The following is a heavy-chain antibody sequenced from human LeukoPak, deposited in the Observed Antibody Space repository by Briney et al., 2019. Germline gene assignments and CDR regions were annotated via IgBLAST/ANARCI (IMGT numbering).Heavy chain of an antibody. V-gene: IGHV4-59*08. CDR2: LYYSGST. CDR1: GGSISTYY. Sequence: SETLSLTCTVSGGSISTYYWSWIRQPPGKGLEWIGSLYYSGSTNYKPSLKSRVTISVDTSKNQFSLKLSSVTAADTAVYYCARHAYYYDRSGSYEAFDIWGQGTMVTVSS. D-gene: IGHD3-22*01. CDR3: ARHAYYYDRSGSYEAFDI. J-gene: IGHJ3*02.